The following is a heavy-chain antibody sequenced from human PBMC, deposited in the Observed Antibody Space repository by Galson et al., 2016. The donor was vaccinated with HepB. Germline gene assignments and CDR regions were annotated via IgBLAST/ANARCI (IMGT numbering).Heavy chain of an antibody. J-gene: IGHJ5*02. Sequence: SLRLSCAASGFDFNDSSMHWVRQSPDKGLEWVAGISFDGRNSYYADSVNGRFIISRDSSKKTVYLQVNSLRRKDTAVYYCARSAGGRTATTTLAWGQGSLVTVSS. CDR3: ARSAGGRTATTTLA. D-gene: IGHD4-17*01. V-gene: IGHV3-30-3*01. CDR1: GFDFNDSS. CDR2: ISFDGRNS.